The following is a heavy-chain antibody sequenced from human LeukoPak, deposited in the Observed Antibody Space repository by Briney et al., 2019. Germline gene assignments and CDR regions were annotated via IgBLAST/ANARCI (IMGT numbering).Heavy chain of an antibody. CDR1: GYTFTGYY. D-gene: IGHD3-9*01. CDR3: ARNFDMKGFDP. Sequence: ASVKVSCKASGYTFTGYYMNWVRQAPGQGLEWMGWTNSDSGFTKYAQKFQGRVTMTRDTSITTVYMDLTRLTSDDTAVYYCARNFDMKGFDPWGQGTLVTVSS. J-gene: IGHJ5*02. CDR2: TNSDSGFT. V-gene: IGHV1-2*02.